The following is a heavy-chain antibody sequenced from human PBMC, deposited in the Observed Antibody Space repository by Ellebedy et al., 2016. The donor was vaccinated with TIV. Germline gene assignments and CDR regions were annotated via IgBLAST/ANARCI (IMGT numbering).Heavy chain of an antibody. V-gene: IGHV3-23*01. CDR2: LTTGGVT. Sequence: PGGSLRLSCVVSGFTFSTYAMRWFRQAPGKGLEWVSALTTGGVTFYADSVKGRFTISRDSSKNTLYLQMNSLRVEDTAIYFCAKDSGRSGWISDYWGQGTLVTVS. D-gene: IGHD3-10*01. J-gene: IGHJ4*02. CDR1: GFTFSTYA. CDR3: AKDSGRSGWISDY.